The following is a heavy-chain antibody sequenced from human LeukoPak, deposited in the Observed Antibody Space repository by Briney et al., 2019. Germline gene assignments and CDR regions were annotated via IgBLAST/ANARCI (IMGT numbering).Heavy chain of an antibody. D-gene: IGHD6-13*01. CDR1: GFTFSSYG. CDR2: ISYDGSNK. Sequence: GGSLRLSCAASGFTFSSYGMHWVRQAPGKGLEWVAVISYDGSNKYYADSVKGRFTISRDNSKNTLYLQMNSLRAEDTAVYYCAEETAAGDFDYWGQGTLVTVSS. CDR3: AEETAAGDFDY. V-gene: IGHV3-30*18. J-gene: IGHJ4*02.